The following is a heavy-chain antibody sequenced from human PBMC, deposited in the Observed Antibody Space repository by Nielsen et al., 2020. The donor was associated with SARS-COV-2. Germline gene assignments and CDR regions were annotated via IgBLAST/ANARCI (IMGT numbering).Heavy chain of an antibody. CDR1: GFTFNAHA. CDR2: INKDSSYI. Sequence: GGSLRLSCAASGFTFNAHAMNWVRQAPGKGLEWVSSINKDSSYIYYAVSVRGRFTISRDNAKNSLYLQMNSLRAEDTAVYYCARDQATGYYYYYYGMDVWGQGTTVTVSS. D-gene: IGHD5-12*01. CDR3: ARDQATGYYYYYYGMDV. J-gene: IGHJ6*02. V-gene: IGHV3-21*01.